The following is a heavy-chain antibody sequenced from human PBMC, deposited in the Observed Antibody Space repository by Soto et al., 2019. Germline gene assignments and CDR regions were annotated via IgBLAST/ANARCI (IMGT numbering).Heavy chain of an antibody. D-gene: IGHD6-19*01. CDR2: INHSGST. CDR3: ARGAGLGRNQSGWYRG. CDR1: WGKFRDYY. Sequence: AVYWGKFRDYYWRRISKKKGKGLEWIGEINHSGSTDYNPSLKSRVTISVDTSKNQFSLKLSSVTAADTAVYYCARGAGLGRNQSGWYRGWGQGTLVTVSS. J-gene: IGHJ4*02. V-gene: IGHV4-34*01.